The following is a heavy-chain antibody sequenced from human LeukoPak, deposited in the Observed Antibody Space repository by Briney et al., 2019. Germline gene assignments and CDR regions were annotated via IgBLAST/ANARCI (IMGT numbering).Heavy chain of an antibody. D-gene: IGHD3-10*01. CDR2: IYYSGST. J-gene: IGHJ5*02. V-gene: IGHV4-59*01. CDR1: GGSISSYY. Sequence: SETLSLTCTVSGGSISSYYWHWIRQPPGKGLEWIGYIYYSGSTNYKPSLKSRVTISVDTSKNQFSLKLSSVTAADTAVYYCARGGYYGSGNDFRFDPWGQGTLVTVSS. CDR3: ARGGYYGSGNDFRFDP.